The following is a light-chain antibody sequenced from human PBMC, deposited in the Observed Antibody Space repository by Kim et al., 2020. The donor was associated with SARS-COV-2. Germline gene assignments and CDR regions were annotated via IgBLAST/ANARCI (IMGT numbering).Light chain of an antibody. CDR2: DAS. CDR1: QDINSW. CDR3: QQYNSYPLT. V-gene: IGKV1-13*02. J-gene: IGKJ4*02. Sequence: ASVGDRVTIRGRASQDINSWLAWYQQKPGKPPKVLIADASTLQSGVPSRIIGSGSGTEFTLTISSVQPEDFATYYCQQYNSYPLTFGGGTKVDIK.